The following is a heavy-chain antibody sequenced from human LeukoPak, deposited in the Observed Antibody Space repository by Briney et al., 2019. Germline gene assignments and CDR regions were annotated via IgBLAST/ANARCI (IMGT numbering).Heavy chain of an antibody. D-gene: IGHD3-22*01. CDR3: ARGGDPTYYYDSSGSLAS. V-gene: IGHV7-4-1*02. CDR2: INTNTGNP. Sequence: ASVKVSCKASGYTFTSYAMNWVRQAPGQGLEWMGWINTNTGNPTYAQGFTGRFVFSLDTSVSTAYLQISSLKAEDTAVYYCARGGDPTYYYDSSGSLASWGQGTLVTVSS. CDR1: GYTFTSYA. J-gene: IGHJ5*02.